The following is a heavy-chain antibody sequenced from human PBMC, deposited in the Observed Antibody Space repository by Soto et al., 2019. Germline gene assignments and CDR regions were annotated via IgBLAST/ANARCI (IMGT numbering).Heavy chain of an antibody. D-gene: IGHD3-22*01. CDR1: GYTFTSYG. CDR3: ARVPLENSSGPLAHPHFDY. J-gene: IGHJ4*02. V-gene: IGHV1-18*01. CDR2: ISAYNGNT. Sequence: GASVKVSCKASGYTFTSYGISWVRQAPGQGLEWMGWISAYNGNTNYAQKLQGRVTMTTDTSTSTAYMELRSLRSDDTAVYYCARVPLENSSGPLAHPHFDYWGQGTLVTVSS.